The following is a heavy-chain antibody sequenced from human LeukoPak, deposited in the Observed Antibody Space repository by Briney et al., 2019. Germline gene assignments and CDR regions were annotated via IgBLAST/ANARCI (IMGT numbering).Heavy chain of an antibody. V-gene: IGHV3-74*01. CDR2: ISADGSST. Sequence: PGGSLRLSCAASGFTFSSYWMHWVRQAPGRGLVWVSRISADGSSTTYADSVKGRFTISRDNAKNTLYLQMNSLRAEDTAVYYCAADPIAARPFDYWGQGTLVTVSS. J-gene: IGHJ4*02. CDR1: GFTFSSYW. D-gene: IGHD6-6*01. CDR3: AADPIAARPFDY.